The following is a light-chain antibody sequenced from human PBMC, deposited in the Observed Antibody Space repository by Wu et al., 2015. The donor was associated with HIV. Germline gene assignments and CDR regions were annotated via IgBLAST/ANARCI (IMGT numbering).Light chain of an antibody. Sequence: EILMTQSPATLSVSPGGRATLSCRASQSVNSNLAWYQQKPGQAPRLLIYGASNRATGTPARFTGSGSGTEFTLTISSLLPEDSAVYYCQQYNYWPPLTFGGGTKVEIE. CDR3: QQYNYWPPLT. CDR1: QSVNSN. V-gene: IGKV3-15*01. CDR2: GAS. J-gene: IGKJ4*01.